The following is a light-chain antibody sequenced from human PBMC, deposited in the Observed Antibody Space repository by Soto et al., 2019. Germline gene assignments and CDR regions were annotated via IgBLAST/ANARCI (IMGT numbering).Light chain of an antibody. CDR3: QQYDNYKPLT. CDR1: QSISSW. Sequence: DIHLTQSRSFLCASVHDIVSFTRRDSQSISSWLAWYQQKPGKAPKLLIFDASSLESGTPSRFSGRRSGTQFTLTINGLQPDDFATYYCQQYDNYKPLTFGGGTKVDIK. CDR2: DAS. V-gene: IGKV1-5*01. J-gene: IGKJ4*01.